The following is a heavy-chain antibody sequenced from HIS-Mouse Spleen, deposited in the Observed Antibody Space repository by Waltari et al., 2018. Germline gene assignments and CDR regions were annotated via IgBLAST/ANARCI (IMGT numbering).Heavy chain of an antibody. D-gene: IGHD1-26*01. CDR3: ARGLVAAGIFDY. Sequence: QVQLQESGPGLVKPSETLSLTCTVSGGSISSYYWSWIRQPPGKGLEWIGYIYYRGSTNYNPSLKSRITISVDTSKNQFSLKLSSVTAADTAVYYCARGLVAAGIFDYWGQGTLVTVSS. V-gene: IGHV4-59*01. CDR1: GGSISSYY. J-gene: IGHJ4*02. CDR2: IYYRGST.